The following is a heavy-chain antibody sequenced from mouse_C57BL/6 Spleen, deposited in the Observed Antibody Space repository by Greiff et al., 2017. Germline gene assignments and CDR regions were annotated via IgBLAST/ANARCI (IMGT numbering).Heavy chain of an antibody. CDR3: ARDYYGSSYAMDN. J-gene: IGHJ4*01. CDR1: AYTFTSSW. CDR2: INPSSGYT. Sequence: VQLQQSGAELAKPGASVKLSCKASAYTFTSSWLHWVKQRPGQGLEWIGYINPSSGYTKYNQKFKDKATLTADKSSSTAYMQLSSLTYEDSAVYYCARDYYGSSYAMDNWGQGTSGTVSS. V-gene: IGHV1-7*01. D-gene: IGHD1-1*01.